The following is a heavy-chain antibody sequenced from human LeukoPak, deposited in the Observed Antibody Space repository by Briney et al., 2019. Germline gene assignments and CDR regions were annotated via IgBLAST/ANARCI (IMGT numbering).Heavy chain of an antibody. V-gene: IGHV3-7*01. J-gene: IGHJ6*03. D-gene: IGHD3-22*01. CDR1: GFTFSSYW. Sequence: GGSLRLSCAASGFTFSSYWMSWVRQAPGKGLEWVANIKQDGSEKYYVDSVKGRFTISRDNAKNSLYLQMNSLRAEDTAVYYCARDRYYDSSGYYYTAGYMDVWGKGTTVTISS. CDR3: ARDRYYDSSGYYYTAGYMDV. CDR2: IKQDGSEK.